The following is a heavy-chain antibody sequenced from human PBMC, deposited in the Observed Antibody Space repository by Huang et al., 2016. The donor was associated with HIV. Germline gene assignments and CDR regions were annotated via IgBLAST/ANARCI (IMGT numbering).Heavy chain of an antibody. CDR3: ATGPRGSGSFN. Sequence: QVQLVQSGAEVKKPGSSVKVSCKASGGTFSSYVISWGRQAPGQGLEWMGGITPIVDKTNYAQKFQGRVTSIAEESTRTAYMEMSSLRPEDTATYYCATGPRGSGSFNWGQGTLVIVSS. CDR2: ITPIVDKT. J-gene: IGHJ4*02. D-gene: IGHD1-26*01. CDR1: GGTFSSYV. V-gene: IGHV1-69*01.